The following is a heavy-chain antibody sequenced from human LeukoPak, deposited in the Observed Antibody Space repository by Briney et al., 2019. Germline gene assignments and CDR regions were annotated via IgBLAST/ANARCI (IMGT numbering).Heavy chain of an antibody. J-gene: IGHJ4*02. Sequence: GGSLRLSCAASGFTFSSYSMNWVRQAPGKGLEWVSSISTSGSNTYYADSVRGRFTISRHNAKNSIYLQLSSLRAEDSAVYYCAREGNYGARYLDYWGQGALVLVSS. CDR2: ISTSGSNT. CDR3: AREGNYGARYLDY. V-gene: IGHV3-21*01. CDR1: GFTFSSYS. D-gene: IGHD4/OR15-4a*01.